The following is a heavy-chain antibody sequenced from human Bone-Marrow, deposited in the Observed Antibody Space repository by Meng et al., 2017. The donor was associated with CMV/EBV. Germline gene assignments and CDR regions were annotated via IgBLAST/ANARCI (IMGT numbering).Heavy chain of an antibody. J-gene: IGHJ6*02. D-gene: IGHD3-16*01. CDR2: ISGSGGNT. V-gene: IGHV3-23*01. Sequence: GESLKISCAASGLSFSSYAMSWVRQAPGKGLKWVSAISGSGGNTYYADSVKGRFTISRDSSKNTLYLLMNSLRPEDTAVYDCARPGWVWYYYYGLDVWGQGTTVTVSS. CDR1: GLSFSSYA. CDR3: ARPGWVWYYYYGLDV.